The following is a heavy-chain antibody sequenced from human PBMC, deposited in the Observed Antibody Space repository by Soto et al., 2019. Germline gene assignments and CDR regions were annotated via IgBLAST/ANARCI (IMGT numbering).Heavy chain of an antibody. D-gene: IGHD6-13*01. Sequence: EVQLVESGGGLVQPGGSLRLSCAASGFAFDSYWMHWVRQVPGEGPVWVSRIDYDGTTTTYADSVKGRFTISRDNAKNPLYLQMNSLRAGDRAVYYWARGPRPSSAGTGAYWGQGTLVTVSS. CDR3: ARGPRPSSAGTGAY. CDR1: GFAFDSYW. J-gene: IGHJ4*02. V-gene: IGHV3-74*01. CDR2: IDYDGTTT.